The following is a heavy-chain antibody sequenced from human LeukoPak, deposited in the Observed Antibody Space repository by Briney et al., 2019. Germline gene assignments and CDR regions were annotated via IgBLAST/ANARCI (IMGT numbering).Heavy chain of an antibody. CDR2: ISSAGNTI. Sequence: GGSLRLSCAASGFTFSTYEMNWVRQAPGKGLEWVSHISSAGNTIFYADSVKGRFTISRDNAKNSLYLQMNSLRAEDTAVYYCARGGIVLVTAPGRRYGMDVWGQGTTVAVSS. V-gene: IGHV3-48*03. J-gene: IGHJ6*02. CDR1: GFTFSTYE. CDR3: ARGGIVLVTAPGRRYGMDV. D-gene: IGHD2-21*02.